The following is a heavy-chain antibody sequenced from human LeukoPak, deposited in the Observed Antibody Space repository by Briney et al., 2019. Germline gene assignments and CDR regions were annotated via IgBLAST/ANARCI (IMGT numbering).Heavy chain of an antibody. D-gene: IGHD4-11*01. CDR3: AKDGGTVTSYYFDS. CDR2: ISGSGSST. CDR1: GFTFSSYG. J-gene: IGHJ4*02. Sequence: GGSLRLSCAASGFTFSSYGMSWVRQAPGKGLEWVSAISGSGSSTYYAASVKGRFTISRDNSKNTLYLQMNSLRVEDTAVYYCAKDGGTVTSYYFDSWGLGTLVTVSS. V-gene: IGHV3-23*01.